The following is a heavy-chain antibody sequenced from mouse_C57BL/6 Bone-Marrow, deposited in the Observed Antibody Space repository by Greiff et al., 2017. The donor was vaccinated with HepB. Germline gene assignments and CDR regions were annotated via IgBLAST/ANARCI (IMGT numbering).Heavy chain of an antibody. D-gene: IGHD1-1*01. CDR2: ISDGGSYT. Sequence: EVQLVESGGGLVKPGGSLKLSCAASGFTFSSYAMSWVHQTPEKRLEWVATISDGGSYTYYPDNVKGRFTISRDNAKNNLSLQMSHLKSEDTAMYYCERDRDYGSRRTWYFDVWGTGTAVGVSS. CDR1: GFTFSSYA. CDR3: ERDRDYGSRRTWYFDV. V-gene: IGHV5-4*01. J-gene: IGHJ1*03.